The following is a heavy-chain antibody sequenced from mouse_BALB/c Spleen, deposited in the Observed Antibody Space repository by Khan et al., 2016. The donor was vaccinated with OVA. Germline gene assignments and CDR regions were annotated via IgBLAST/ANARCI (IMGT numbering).Heavy chain of an antibody. V-gene: IGHV5-6*01. CDR3: ARLAYYYDSEGFAY. D-gene: IGHD1-1*01. CDR2: VSTGGHYT. J-gene: IGHJ3*01. CDR1: GFTVSTYG. Sequence: EVELVESGGDVVKPGGSLKLSSAASGFTVSTYGMSWVRQTPDKRLEWVATVSTGGHYTYYPDTVKGRFTISRDNAKNTLYLQMSSLKSEDTAIFYCARLAYYYDSEGFAYWGQGTLVTVSA.